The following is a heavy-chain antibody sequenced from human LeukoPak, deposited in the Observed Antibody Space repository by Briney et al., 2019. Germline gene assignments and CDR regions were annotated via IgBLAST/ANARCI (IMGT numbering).Heavy chain of an antibody. CDR2: IIPIFGTA. CDR3: ARSHSYGYYYYYYYMDV. CDR1: GGTFSSYA. Sequence: GASVKVSCKASGGTFSSYAISWVRQAPGQGLEWMGGIIPIFGTANYAQKFQGRVTITTDESTSTAYMELSSLRSEDTAVYYCARSHSYGYYYYYYYMDVWGKGTTVTVSS. D-gene: IGHD5-18*01. V-gene: IGHV1-69*05. J-gene: IGHJ6*03.